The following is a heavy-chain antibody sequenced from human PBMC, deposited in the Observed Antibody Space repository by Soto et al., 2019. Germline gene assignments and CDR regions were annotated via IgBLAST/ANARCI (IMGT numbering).Heavy chain of an antibody. D-gene: IGHD2-21*02. V-gene: IGHV3-21*01. Sequence: EVQLVESGGGLVKPGGSLRLSCAGSGFTFSSYIMNWVRQAPGKGLEWVSTINSGSIYIYYADSVKGRFTISRDNAKNSLYLQLNSLRAEDTAVYYCARLYCGGDCYTSPDFDYWGQGTLVTVSS. CDR3: ARLYCGGDCYTSPDFDY. J-gene: IGHJ4*02. CDR1: GFTFSSYI. CDR2: INSGSIYI.